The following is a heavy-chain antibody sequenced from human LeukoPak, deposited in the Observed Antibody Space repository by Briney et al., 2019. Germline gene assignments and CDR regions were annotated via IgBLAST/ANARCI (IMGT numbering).Heavy chain of an antibody. Sequence: GGSLRLSCASSGFTFSSYGMDGVRQAPGKGLEWVSYISSSCSTIYYADSVKGRFTISRENAKTSLYLQMNSLRAEDTAVYYCAGLGITMIGGVWGKGTTVTISS. V-gene: IGHV3-48*04. D-gene: IGHD3-10*02. CDR1: GFTFSSYG. J-gene: IGHJ6*04. CDR3: AGLGITMIGGV. CDR2: ISSSCSTI.